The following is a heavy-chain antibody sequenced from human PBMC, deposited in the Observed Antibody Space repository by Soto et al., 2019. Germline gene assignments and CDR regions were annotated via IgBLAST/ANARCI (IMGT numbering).Heavy chain of an antibody. Sequence: GGSLRLSCAASGFTFRTYAMSWVRQAPGKGLEWVSVISASGDTTYYADSVKGRFTISRDDSKNTLYLQMNSLSAEDTAVYYCAKDTKGAPYYTSGSNYYYYHGMDVWGQGTTVTVSS. J-gene: IGHJ6*02. CDR3: AKDTKGAPYYTSGSNYYYYHGMDV. CDR2: ISASGDTT. CDR1: GFTFRTYA. V-gene: IGHV3-23*01. D-gene: IGHD3-10*01.